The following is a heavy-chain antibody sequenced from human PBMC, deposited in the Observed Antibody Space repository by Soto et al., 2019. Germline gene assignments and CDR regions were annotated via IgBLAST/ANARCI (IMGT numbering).Heavy chain of an antibody. CDR1: GGSFSGYY. CDR3: ARHSTLGYCSSTSCYGFDY. J-gene: IGHJ4*02. CDR2: INHSGST. V-gene: IGHV4-34*01. Sequence: SETLSLTCAVYGGSFSGYYWSWIRQPPGKGLEWIGEINHSGSTNYNPSLKSRVTISVDTSKNQFSLKLSSVTAADTAVYYCARHSTLGYCSSTSCYGFDYWGQGTLVTVSS. D-gene: IGHD2-2*01.